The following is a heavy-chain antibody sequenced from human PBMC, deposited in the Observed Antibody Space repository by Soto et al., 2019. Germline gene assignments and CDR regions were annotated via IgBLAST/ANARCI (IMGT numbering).Heavy chain of an antibody. CDR3: ATRTITLPH. CDR2: IYSGGTT. D-gene: IGHD5-12*01. V-gene: IGHV3-66*01. Sequence: EVHLVESGGGLVQPGGSLRLSCAASRFAVSDNYISWVRQAPGKGLEFVSLIYSGGTTSYADSVKGRFTISRDNSKNTLYLQMNNLRAEDTAVYYCATRTITLPHWGQGTLVTVSS. CDR1: RFAVSDNY. J-gene: IGHJ4*02.